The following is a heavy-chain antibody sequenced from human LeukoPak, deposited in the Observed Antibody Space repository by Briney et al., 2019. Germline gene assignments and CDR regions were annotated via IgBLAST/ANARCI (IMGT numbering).Heavy chain of an antibody. V-gene: IGHV4-39*01. J-gene: IGHJ4*02. Sequence: SETLSLTCTVSGGSISSSSYYWGWLRQPPGKGLEWIGSIYYSGSTYYNPSLKSRVTISVDTSKNQFSLKLSSVTAADTAVYYCARTNRSGYYFDYWGQGTLVTVSS. CDR1: GGSISSSSYY. CDR2: IYYSGST. CDR3: ARTNRSGYYFDY. D-gene: IGHD3-22*01.